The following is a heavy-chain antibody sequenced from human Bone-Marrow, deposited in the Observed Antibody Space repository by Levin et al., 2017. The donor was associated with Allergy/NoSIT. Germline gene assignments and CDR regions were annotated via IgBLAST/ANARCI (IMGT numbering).Heavy chain of an antibody. J-gene: IGHJ6*02. CDR2: IGRTANVM. Sequence: GESLKISCSASGFTFSDYYMSWIRQVPGKGLEWVSYIGRTANVMYYADSVKGRFSISRDNAKNTVYLQLNSLRGDDTAVYYCAREVLDYFYGMDVWGQGTTVTVSS. D-gene: IGHD1-14*01. CDR1: GFTFSDYY. CDR3: AREVLDYFYGMDV. V-gene: IGHV3-11*04.